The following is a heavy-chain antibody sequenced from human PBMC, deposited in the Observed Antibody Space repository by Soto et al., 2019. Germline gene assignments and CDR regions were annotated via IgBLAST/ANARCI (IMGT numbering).Heavy chain of an antibody. D-gene: IGHD1-1*01. CDR2: IFYSGTT. V-gene: IGHV4-30-4*01. CDR3: ARDLWVEPELYYYGMDV. J-gene: IGHJ6*02. CDR1: GDSISSADYY. Sequence: PSETLSLTCTVSGDSISSADYYWSWIRQAPGKGLEWIGHIFYSGTTYYNPSLKSRLTISVDTSKNHFSLRLTSVTAADTAVYYCARDLWVEPELYYYGMDVGGQGTTVTGSS.